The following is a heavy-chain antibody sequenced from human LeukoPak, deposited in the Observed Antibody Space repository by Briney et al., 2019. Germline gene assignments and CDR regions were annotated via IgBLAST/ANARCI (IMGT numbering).Heavy chain of an antibody. D-gene: IGHD3-22*01. CDR2: IYSGGST. CDR3: ARSQKYYYDSSGYYYGRDAFDI. Sequence: GGSLRLSCAASGFTVSSNYMSWVRQAPGKGLEWVSVIYSGGSTYYADSVKGRFTISRDNSKNTLYLQMNSLRAEDTAVYYCARSQKYYYDSSGYYYGRDAFDIWGQGTMVTVSS. CDR1: GFTVSSNY. J-gene: IGHJ3*02. V-gene: IGHV3-66*01.